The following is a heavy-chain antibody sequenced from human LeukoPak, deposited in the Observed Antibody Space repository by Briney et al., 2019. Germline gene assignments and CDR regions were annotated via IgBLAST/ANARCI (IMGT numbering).Heavy chain of an antibody. Sequence: WASVKVSFTGSGYTFTSYDINWVRQATGQGLEWMGWMNPNSGNTGYAQKFQGRVSMTRNTSITTAYMEVSSLRSEDTAVYYCARGDSVHGMDVWGQGTTVTVSS. J-gene: IGHJ6*02. CDR3: ARGDSVHGMDV. V-gene: IGHV1-8*01. CDR2: MNPNSGNT. D-gene: IGHD2-15*01. CDR1: GYTFTSYD.